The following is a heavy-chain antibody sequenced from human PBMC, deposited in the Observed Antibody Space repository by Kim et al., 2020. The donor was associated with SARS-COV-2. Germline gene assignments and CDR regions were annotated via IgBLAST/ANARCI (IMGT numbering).Heavy chain of an antibody. Sequence: SETLSLTCTVSGGSISSSLYYWGWIRQPPGKGLEWIATIYYSGSTYYNPSLKSRVTISADTSKNHFSLKLSSVTVADTAVYYCARRALSYYFDYWGQGTLVTVSS. CDR2: IYYSGST. J-gene: IGHJ4*02. CDR1: GGSISSSLYY. V-gene: IGHV4-39*02. CDR3: ARRALSYYFDY.